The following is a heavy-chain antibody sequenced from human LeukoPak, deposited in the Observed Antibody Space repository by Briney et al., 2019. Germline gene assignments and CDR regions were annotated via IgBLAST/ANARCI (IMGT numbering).Heavy chain of an antibody. CDR2: INPSGGST. Sequence: ASVKVSCKASGYTFTSYYMHWVRQAPGQGLEWMGIINPSGGSTSYAQKFQGRVTMTRDTSTSTVYMELRSLRSDDTAVYYCARDDSGGRYAFDIWGQGTMVTVSS. CDR1: GYTFTSYY. D-gene: IGHD1-26*01. J-gene: IGHJ3*02. V-gene: IGHV1-46*01. CDR3: ARDDSGGRYAFDI.